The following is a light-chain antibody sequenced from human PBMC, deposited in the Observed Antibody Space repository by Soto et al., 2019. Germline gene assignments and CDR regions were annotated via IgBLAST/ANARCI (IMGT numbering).Light chain of an antibody. J-gene: IGKJ5*01. CDR1: QSISSN. CDR2: AAS. Sequence: DIQMTQSPSTLSGSVVDRVTITGLASQSISSNLNWYQQKPGQAPKLLIYAASNLQRGVPSRFSGSGSGTDFTLTISRLEPEDFAVYYCQQYGSSPITFGQGTRLEIK. CDR3: QQYGSSPIT. V-gene: IGKV1-39*01.